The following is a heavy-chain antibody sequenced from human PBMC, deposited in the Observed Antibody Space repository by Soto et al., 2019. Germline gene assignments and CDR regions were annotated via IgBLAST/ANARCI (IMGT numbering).Heavy chain of an antibody. Sequence: SETLSLNCTAAGGSISSYYWSWIRQPPGKGLEWIGYIYYSGSTNYNPSLKSRVTISVDTSKNQFSLKLSSVTAADTAVYYCASTVVDYIWGSYRFPLDLWGQETLVTVSS. CDR3: ASTVVDYIWGSYRFPLDL. CDR1: GGSISSYY. CDR2: IYYSGST. J-gene: IGHJ5*02. V-gene: IGHV4-59*01. D-gene: IGHD3-16*02.